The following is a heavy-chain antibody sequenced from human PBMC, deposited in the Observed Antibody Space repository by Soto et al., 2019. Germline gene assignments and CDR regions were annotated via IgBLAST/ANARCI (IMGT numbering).Heavy chain of an antibody. Sequence: QVQLVQSGAEVRKPGSSVKVSCKAAGGTFSRHAISWVRQAPGQGLEWLGGIIPIFGTANHAQKFQGRVTIIADASTSTVYMELSSLRSEDTAMYYGARGWGYDSNDYYYAYWCQGTLVIVSS. CDR1: GGTFSRHA. CDR2: IIPIFGTA. J-gene: IGHJ4*02. V-gene: IGHV1-69*01. CDR3: ARGWGYDSNDYYYAY. D-gene: IGHD3-22*01.